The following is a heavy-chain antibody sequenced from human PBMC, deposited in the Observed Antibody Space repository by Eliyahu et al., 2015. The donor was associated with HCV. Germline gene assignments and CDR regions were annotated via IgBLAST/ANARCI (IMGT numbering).Heavy chain of an antibody. Sequence: QLQLQESGPGLVKPSETLSLTCTVSGGSISSSSYYWGWIRQPPGKGLEWIGSIYYSGSTYYNPPLKSRVTISVDTSKNQFSLKLSSVTAADTAVYYCARGRTMVQGVIKHWGQGTLVTVSS. CDR2: IYYSGST. J-gene: IGHJ4*02. CDR3: ARGRTMVQGVIKH. CDR1: GGSISSSSYY. V-gene: IGHV4-39*07. D-gene: IGHD3-10*01.